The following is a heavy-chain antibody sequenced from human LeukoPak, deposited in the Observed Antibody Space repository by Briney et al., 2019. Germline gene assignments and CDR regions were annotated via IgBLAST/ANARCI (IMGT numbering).Heavy chain of an antibody. J-gene: IGHJ6*02. V-gene: IGHV3-21*01. CDR2: ISSSSSYI. D-gene: IGHD6-13*01. CDR1: GFTVSSNE. Sequence: GGSLRLSCAASGFTVSSNEMSWVRQAPGKGLEWVSSISSSSSYIYYADSVKGRFTISRDNAKNSLYLQMNSLRAEDTAVYYCARDGPWKSSSWIRYYYYGMDVWGQGTTVTVSS. CDR3: ARDGPWKSSSWIRYYYYGMDV.